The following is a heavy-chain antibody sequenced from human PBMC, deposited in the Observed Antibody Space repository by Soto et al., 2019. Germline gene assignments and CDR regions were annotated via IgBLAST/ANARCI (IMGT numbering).Heavy chain of an antibody. Sequence: QVQLQESGPGLVKPSQTLSLTCTVSGGSISSGGYYWSWIRQHPGKGLEWIGYIYYSGSTYYNPCVGGGVTIEVDTSKIQFSLMLSSVTAADTAVYYYARGGDYGDYIRGDYYWYFDLWGRGTLVTVSS. CDR2: IYYSGST. CDR1: GGSISSGGYY. V-gene: IGHV4-31*03. CDR3: ARGGDYGDYIRGDYYWYFDL. D-gene: IGHD4-17*01. J-gene: IGHJ2*01.